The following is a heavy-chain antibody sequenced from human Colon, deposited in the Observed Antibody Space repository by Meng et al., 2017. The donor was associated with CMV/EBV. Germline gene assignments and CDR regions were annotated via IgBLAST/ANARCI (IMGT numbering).Heavy chain of an antibody. CDR1: GFTFDDYT. V-gene: IGHV3-43*01. CDR3: AKGTAATTVPDFDS. CDR2: VSWDGGST. D-gene: IGHD4-17*01. J-gene: IGHJ4*02. Sequence: GESLKISCAASGFTFDDYTVNWVRHAPGKGLEWVALVSWDGGSTRYADSVRGRFTISRDNSNNLLVLQLNSLRSDDSALYYCAKGTAATTVPDFDSWGQGTLVTVSS.